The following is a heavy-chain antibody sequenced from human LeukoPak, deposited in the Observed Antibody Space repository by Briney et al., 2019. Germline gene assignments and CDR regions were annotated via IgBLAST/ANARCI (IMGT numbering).Heavy chain of an antibody. D-gene: IGHD6-19*01. CDR1: GFTVSSNY. V-gene: IGHV3-53*01. Sequence: GGSLRLSCATSGFTVSSNYMSWVRQAPGKGLEWVSVIYDSGTTYYADSVKGRFLIFRDTSKNTVDLQMNSLRVEDTAVYYCAGRRSSGWYAYWGQGTTVTVSS. CDR3: AGRRSSGWYAY. CDR2: IYDSGTT. J-gene: IGHJ6*02.